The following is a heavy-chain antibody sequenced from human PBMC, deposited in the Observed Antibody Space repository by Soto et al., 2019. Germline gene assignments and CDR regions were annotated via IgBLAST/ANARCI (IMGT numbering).Heavy chain of an antibody. CDR3: ARGDAAGPLYYYYYGMDV. V-gene: IGHV1-69*13. J-gene: IGHJ6*02. D-gene: IGHD6-13*01. CDR1: GGTFSSYA. Sequence: ASVKVSCKASGGTFSSYAISWVRQAPGQGLEWMGGIIPIFGTANYAQKFQGRVTITADESTSTAYMELSSLRSEDTAVYYCARGDAAGPLYYYYYGMDVWGQGTTVTVS. CDR2: IIPIFGTA.